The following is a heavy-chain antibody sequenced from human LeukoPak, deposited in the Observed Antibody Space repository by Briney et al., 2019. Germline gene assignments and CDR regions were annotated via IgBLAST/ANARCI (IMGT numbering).Heavy chain of an antibody. Sequence: SETLSLTCTVSGGSINNYYWSWIRQPAGKGLEWIGCIYTRGSTNYNPSLKSRVTMSVDTSKNQFSLKLSSVTAADTAVYYCARGRYCSADICSGGDAFDIWGQGTMVSVSS. CDR3: ARGRYCSADICSGGDAFDI. CDR2: IYTRGST. V-gene: IGHV4-4*07. D-gene: IGHD2-15*01. CDR1: GGSINNYY. J-gene: IGHJ3*02.